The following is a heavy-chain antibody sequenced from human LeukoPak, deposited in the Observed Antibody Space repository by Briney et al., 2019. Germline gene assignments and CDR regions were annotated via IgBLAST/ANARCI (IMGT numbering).Heavy chain of an antibody. J-gene: IGHJ3*02. CDR3: ARELMVRGFDAFDI. Sequence: GGSLRLSCAASGFTVSSNYMSWVRQAPGKGLEWVSVIYSGGSTYYADSVKGRFTISRDNSKNTLYLQMNSLRAEDTAVYYCARELMVRGFDAFDIWGQGTMVTVSS. CDR2: IYSGGST. V-gene: IGHV3-53*01. CDR1: GFTVSSNY. D-gene: IGHD3-10*01.